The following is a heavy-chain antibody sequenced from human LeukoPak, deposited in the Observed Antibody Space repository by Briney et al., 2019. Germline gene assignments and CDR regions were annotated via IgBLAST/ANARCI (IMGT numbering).Heavy chain of an antibody. CDR2: IRSKANSYAT. J-gene: IGHJ4*02. D-gene: IGHD3-22*01. CDR1: GFTFSGSA. CDR3: NSGDYYDSSGYYLDDY. Sequence: GGSLRLSCAASGFTFSGSAMHWVRQASGKGREWVGRIRSKANSYATAYAASVKGRFTISRDDSKNTAYLQMNSLKTEDTAVYYCNSGDYYDSSGYYLDDYWGQGTLVTVSS. V-gene: IGHV3-73*01.